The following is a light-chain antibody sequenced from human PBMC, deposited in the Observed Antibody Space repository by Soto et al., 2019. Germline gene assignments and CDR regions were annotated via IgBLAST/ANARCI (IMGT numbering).Light chain of an antibody. CDR3: QQRSNWPLT. J-gene: IGKJ4*01. CDR1: QNVFSN. CDR2: GAS. Sequence: IVMTQSPGTLSVSPGERATLSCRASQNVFSNVAWYQQRPGQPPRLLISGASTRATGVSARFSASGSGTDFTLTITSLQSEDFAVYYCQQRSNWPLTFGGGTKVEIK. V-gene: IGKV3-15*01.